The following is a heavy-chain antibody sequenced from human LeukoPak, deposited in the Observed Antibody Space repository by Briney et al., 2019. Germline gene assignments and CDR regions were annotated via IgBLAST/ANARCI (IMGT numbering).Heavy chain of an antibody. J-gene: IGHJ4*02. V-gene: IGHV3-21*01. CDR3: ARSYYDSSGYYPSWYFDY. D-gene: IGHD3-22*01. CDR2: IGSSSSYI. CDR1: GFTFSSYS. Sequence: GGSLRLSCAASGFTFSSYSMNWVRQAPGNGLEWVSSIGSSSSYIYYADSVKGRFTISRDNAKNSLYLQMNSLRAEDTAVYYCARSYYDSSGYYPSWYFDYWGQGTLVTVSS.